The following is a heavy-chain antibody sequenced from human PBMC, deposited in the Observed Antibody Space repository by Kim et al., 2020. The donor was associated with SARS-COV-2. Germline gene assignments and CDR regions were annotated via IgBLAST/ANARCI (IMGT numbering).Heavy chain of an antibody. CDR1: GFTFDDYA. D-gene: IGHD4-17*01. CDR3: AKDMGTYGDPFDY. CDR2: ISWNSGSI. Sequence: GGSLRLSCAASGFTFDDYAMHWVRQAPGKGLEWVSGISWNSGSISYADSVKGRFTISRDNAKNSLYLQMNSLRAEDTALYYCAKDMGTYGDPFDYWGQGTLVTVSS. J-gene: IGHJ4*02. V-gene: IGHV3-9*01.